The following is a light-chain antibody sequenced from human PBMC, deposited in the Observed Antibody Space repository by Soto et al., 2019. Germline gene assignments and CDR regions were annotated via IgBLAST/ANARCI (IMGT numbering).Light chain of an antibody. J-gene: IGKJ1*01. CDR2: AAS. V-gene: IGKV1-39*01. CDR1: QRINSY. CDR3: QQYNNWPRT. Sequence: DIQMTQSPSSLSASVGDRVTITRRASQRINSYLNWYQQKPGKAPKLLIYAASSLQSGVPSRFSGSGSGTDFTLTISSLQFEDFAVYYCQQYNNWPRTFGQGTKVDIK.